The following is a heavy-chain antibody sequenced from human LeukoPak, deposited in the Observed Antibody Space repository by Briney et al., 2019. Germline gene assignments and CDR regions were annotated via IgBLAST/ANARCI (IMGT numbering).Heavy chain of an antibody. CDR2: IYYSGST. CDR3: ARGTAGYYDSSGYLGY. D-gene: IGHD3-22*01. CDR1: GGSISSYY. J-gene: IGHJ4*02. V-gene: IGHV4-59*01. Sequence: SETLSLTCTVSGGSISSYYWSWIRQPPGKGLEWIGYIYYSGSTNYNPSLKSRVTISVDTSKNQFSLKLSSVNAADTAVYYCARGTAGYYDSSGYLGYWGQGTLVTVSS.